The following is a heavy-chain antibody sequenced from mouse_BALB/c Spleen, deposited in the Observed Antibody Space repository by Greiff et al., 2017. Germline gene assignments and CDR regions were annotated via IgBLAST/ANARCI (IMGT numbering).Heavy chain of an antibody. CDR1: GFTFSSYW. Sequence: EVKVEESGGGLVQPGGSMKLSCVASGFTFSSYWMSWVRQSPEKGLEWVAEIRLKSDNYATHYAESVKGKFTISRDDSKSRLYLQMNSLRAEDTGIYYCSMITTSRAMDYWGQGTSVTVSS. D-gene: IGHD2-4*01. CDR2: IRLKSDNYAT. V-gene: IGHV6-3*01. J-gene: IGHJ4*01. CDR3: SMITTSRAMDY.